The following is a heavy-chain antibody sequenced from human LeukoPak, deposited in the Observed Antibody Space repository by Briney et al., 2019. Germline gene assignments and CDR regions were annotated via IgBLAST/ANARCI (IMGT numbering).Heavy chain of an antibody. CDR1: GFSFSSYA. CDR3: ASDYYDRSQY. D-gene: IGHD3-22*01. V-gene: IGHV3-23*01. Sequence: PGGSLRLSCAASGFSFSSYAMGWVRQAPGKGLEWVSTISGSGGSRYYADSVKGRFTISRDSSWNTLSLQMNSLRAEDTAVYYCASDYYDRSQYGGQETMDTVSS. CDR2: ISGSGGSR. J-gene: IGHJ4*02.